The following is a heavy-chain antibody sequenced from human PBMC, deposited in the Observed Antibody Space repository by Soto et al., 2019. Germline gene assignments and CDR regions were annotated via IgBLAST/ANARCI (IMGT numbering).Heavy chain of an antibody. CDR1: GGSISSGGYY. J-gene: IGHJ5*02. D-gene: IGHD2-15*01. CDR2: IFYSGST. V-gene: IGHV4-31*03. Sequence: QVQLQESGPGLVKPSQTLSLTCTVSGGSISSGGYYWNWIRQHPGKGLEWIGNIFYSGSTYYNPSLESRVIISVDTSKNQFSLKLRSVTAADTAVYYCARDLNVATPAIFDPWGQGTLVTVSS. CDR3: ARDLNVATPAIFDP.